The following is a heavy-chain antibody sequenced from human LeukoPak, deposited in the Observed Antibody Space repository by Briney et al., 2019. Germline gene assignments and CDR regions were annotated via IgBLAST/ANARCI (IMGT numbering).Heavy chain of an antibody. V-gene: IGHV6-1*01. D-gene: IGHD3-22*01. CDR1: GDSVSSNSAA. J-gene: IGHJ4*02. Sequence: SQTLSLTCAISGDSVSSNSAAWNWIRQSPSRGLEWLGRTYYRSKWYNDYAVSVKSRITINPDTSKNQFSLQLNSVTPEDTAVYYCARDGPTYYYDSSGYYPSGYFDYWGQGTLVTVSS. CDR2: TYYRSKWYN. CDR3: ARDGPTYYYDSSGYYPSGYFDY.